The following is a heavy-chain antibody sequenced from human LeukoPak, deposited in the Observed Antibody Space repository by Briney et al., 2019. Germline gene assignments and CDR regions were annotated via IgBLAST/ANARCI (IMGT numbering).Heavy chain of an antibody. J-gene: IGHJ5*02. V-gene: IGHV3-11*01. CDR1: GFTLSDYY. CDR2: ISSSGNTM. CDR3: ARIRGITGTDWFDP. D-gene: IGHD1-20*01. Sequence: PGRSLRLSCAASGFTLSDYYMSWIRQAPGKGLEWVSHISSSGNTMYYADSVKGRFTISRDNAKNSLYLQMNSLRADDTAVYYCARIRGITGTDWFDPWGQGTLVTVSS.